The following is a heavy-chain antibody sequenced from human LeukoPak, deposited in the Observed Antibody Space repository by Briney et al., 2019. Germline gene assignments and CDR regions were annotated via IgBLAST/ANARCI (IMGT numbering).Heavy chain of an antibody. J-gene: IGHJ4*02. CDR3: AKWSYDILTGYYNFDY. D-gene: IGHD3-9*01. CDR1: GFTFSDYY. V-gene: IGHV3-11*01. CDR2: ISSSGSTI. Sequence: GGSLRLSCAASGFTFSDYYMSWIRQAPGKGLEWVSYISSSGSTIYYVDSVKGRFTISRDNSKNTLYLRMNSLRAEDTAVYYCAKWSYDILTGYYNFDYWGQGTLVTVSS.